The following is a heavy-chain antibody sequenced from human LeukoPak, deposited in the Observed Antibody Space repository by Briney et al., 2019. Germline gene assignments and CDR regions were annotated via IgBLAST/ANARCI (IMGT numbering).Heavy chain of an antibody. CDR1: GDSISSGSYY. CDR3: AREPERADTAMVTAYFDL. D-gene: IGHD5-18*01. V-gene: IGHV4-61*02. Sequence: SETLSLTCTVSGDSISSGSYYWSWIRQPAGKGLEWIGRIYTSGSTNYNPSLKSRVTISVDTSKNQFSLKLSSVTAADTAVYYCAREPERADTAMVTAYFDLWGRGTLVTVSS. J-gene: IGHJ2*01. CDR2: IYTSGST.